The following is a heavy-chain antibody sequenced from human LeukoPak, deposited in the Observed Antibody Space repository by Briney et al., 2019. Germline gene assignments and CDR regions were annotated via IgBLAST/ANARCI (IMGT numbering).Heavy chain of an antibody. D-gene: IGHD3-10*01. V-gene: IGHV4-34*01. Sequence: SETLSLTCAVYGGSFSGYYWSWIRQPPGKGLEWIGEINHSGSTNYNPSLKSRVTISVDTSKHQFSLKLSSVTAADTAVYYCARGRKYYYGSGSPWAFDIWGQGTMVTVSS. J-gene: IGHJ3*02. CDR2: INHSGST. CDR3: ARGRKYYYGSGSPWAFDI. CDR1: GGSFSGYY.